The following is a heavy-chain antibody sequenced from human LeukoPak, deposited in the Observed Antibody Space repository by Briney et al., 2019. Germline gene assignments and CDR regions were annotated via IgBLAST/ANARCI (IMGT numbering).Heavy chain of an antibody. D-gene: IGHD2-2*01. CDR1: GYTFTSYD. J-gene: IGHJ5*02. V-gene: IGHV1-8*03. Sequence: ASAKVSCKASGYTFTSYDINWVRQATGQGLEWMGWMNPNSGNTGYAQKFQGRVTITRNTSISTAYMELSSLRSEDTAVYYCARKVPAARRGRWFDPWGQGTLVIVSS. CDR2: MNPNSGNT. CDR3: ARKVPAARRGRWFDP.